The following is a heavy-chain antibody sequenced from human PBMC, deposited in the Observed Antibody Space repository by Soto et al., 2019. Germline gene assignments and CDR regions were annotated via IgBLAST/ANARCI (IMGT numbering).Heavy chain of an antibody. D-gene: IGHD1-1*01. Sequence: EVQLVESGGGLVKPGGSLRLSCAASGFTFSSYSMNWVRQAPGKELEWVSSISSSSSYIYYADSVKGRFSIARDNAKDSLYLQMHRLRAEDTAVYYCASFGQLPWGQGTLVTVSS. J-gene: IGHJ4*02. CDR3: ASFGQLP. V-gene: IGHV3-21*01. CDR1: GFTFSSYS. CDR2: ISSSSSYI.